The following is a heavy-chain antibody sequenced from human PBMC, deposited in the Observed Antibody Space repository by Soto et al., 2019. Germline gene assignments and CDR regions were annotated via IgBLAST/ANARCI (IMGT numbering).Heavy chain of an antibody. D-gene: IGHD6-6*01. CDR2: INDSGGST. J-gene: IGHJ4*02. CDR3: ATLSAPVDF. CDR1: GFIFSSYA. V-gene: IGHV3-23*01. Sequence: GGSLRLSCAASGFIFSSYAMTWVRQAPGRGLEWVSAINDSGGSTDYADSLKGRFTISRDNARDTLYLQMHSLSVEDTAVYYCATLSAPVDFWGQGTLVTVSS.